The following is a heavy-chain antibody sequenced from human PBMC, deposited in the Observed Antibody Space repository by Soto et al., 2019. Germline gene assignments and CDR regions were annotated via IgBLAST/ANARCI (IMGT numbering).Heavy chain of an antibody. CDR3: ARSAAGTIYYGMDV. J-gene: IGHJ6*02. CDR2: IIPIFGTA. D-gene: IGHD6-13*01. Sequence: SVKVSCKASGGTFSSYAISWVRQAPGQGLEWMGGIIPIFGTANYAQKFQGRVTITADESASTAYMELSSLRSEDTAVYYCARSAAGTIYYGMDVWGQGTTVTVSS. CDR1: GGTFSSYA. V-gene: IGHV1-69*13.